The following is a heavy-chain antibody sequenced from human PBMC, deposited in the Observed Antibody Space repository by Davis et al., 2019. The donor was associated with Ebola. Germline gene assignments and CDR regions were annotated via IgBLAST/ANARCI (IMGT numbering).Heavy chain of an antibody. CDR2: IYYSGHT. CDR3: VTFIWGYDRFDYSYGVDV. J-gene: IGHJ6*02. Sequence: SCSVSGGSINSGDYYWSWIRQTPGKGLEWIGYIYYSGHTYFNPSLKSRLTMSVDTSKNQFSLKLSSVTAADTAVYYCVTFIWGYDRFDYSYGVDVWGQGTTVTVSS. V-gene: IGHV4-30-4*01. CDR1: GGSINSGDYY. D-gene: IGHD3-22*01.